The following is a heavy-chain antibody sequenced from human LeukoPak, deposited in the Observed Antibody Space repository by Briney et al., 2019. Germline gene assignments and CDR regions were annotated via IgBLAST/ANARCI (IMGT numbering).Heavy chain of an antibody. J-gene: IGHJ4*02. CDR1: GFTFSSYA. V-gene: IGHV3-30-3*01. CDR2: ISYDGSNK. D-gene: IGHD6-13*01. CDR3: ARDSGYSSSYLFDY. Sequence: PGGSLRLSCAASGFTFSSYAMHWVRQAPGKGLEWVAVISYDGSNKYYADSVKGRFTISRDNSKNTLYLQMNSLRAEDTAVYYCARDSGYSSSYLFDYWGQGTLVTVSS.